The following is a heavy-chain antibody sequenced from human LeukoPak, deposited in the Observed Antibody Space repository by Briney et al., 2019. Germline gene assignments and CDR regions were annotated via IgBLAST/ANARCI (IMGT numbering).Heavy chain of an antibody. CDR3: ARWSRGAPMGSGTSAEAFDI. CDR2: IGGSDDST. V-gene: IGHV3-23*01. CDR1: GFTFYRYG. J-gene: IGHJ3*02. D-gene: IGHD3-10*01. Sequence: GGSLRLSCAASGFTFYRYGMSWVRQAPGKGLEWVSVIGGSDDSTHYADSVKGRFTISRDNSKNTLYLQMNSLRAEDTAVYYCARWSRGAPMGSGTSAEAFDIWGQGTMVTVSS.